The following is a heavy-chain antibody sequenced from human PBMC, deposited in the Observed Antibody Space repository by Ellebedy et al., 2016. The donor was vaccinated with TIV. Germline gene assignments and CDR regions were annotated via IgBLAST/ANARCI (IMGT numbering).Heavy chain of an antibody. D-gene: IGHD4-17*01. J-gene: IGHJ3*01. CDR1: GFTFNSYW. CDR3: ATDGSYGDYRSPTHAFEF. Sequence: GESLKISCAASGFTFNSYWMSRVRQAPGKGLEWVANINQDGSEKYYVDSVKGRFTISRDNAKNSLYLQLNSLGADDTAVYYCATDGSYGDYRSPTHAFEFWGQGTMVTVSS. CDR2: INQDGSEK. V-gene: IGHV3-7*01.